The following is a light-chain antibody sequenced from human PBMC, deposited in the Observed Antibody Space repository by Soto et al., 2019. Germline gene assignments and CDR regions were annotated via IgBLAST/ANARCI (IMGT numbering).Light chain of an antibody. CDR3: QQYDTSSRA. CDR2: KAS. V-gene: IGKV1-5*03. CDR1: QSVDKW. Sequence: DIQMTQSPSTLSASVGDTVTITCRASQSVDKWLAWYQQKPGRAPKLLIYKASTLEGGVPSRFGGSGSGTEFTLTISNLQPDDFATYYCQQYDTSSRAFGQGTKVEIK. J-gene: IGKJ1*01.